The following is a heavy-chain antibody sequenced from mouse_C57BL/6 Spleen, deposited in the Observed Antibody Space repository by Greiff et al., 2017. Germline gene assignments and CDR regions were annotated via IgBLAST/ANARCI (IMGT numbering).Heavy chain of an antibody. CDR1: GFNIKDYY. J-gene: IGHJ4*01. CDR3: ARGYDGHYAIDY. V-gene: IGHV14-2*01. Sequence: VHVKQSGAELVKPGASVKLSCTASGFNIKDYYMHWVKQRTEQGLEWIGRIDPEDGETKYAPKFQGKATITADTSSNTAYLEHSSLTSEDTAVYYCARGYDGHYAIDYWGQGTSVTVSS. D-gene: IGHD2-3*01. CDR2: IDPEDGET.